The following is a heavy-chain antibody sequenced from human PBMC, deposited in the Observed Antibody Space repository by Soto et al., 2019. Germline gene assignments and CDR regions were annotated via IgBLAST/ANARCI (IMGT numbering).Heavy chain of an antibody. D-gene: IGHD6-6*01. Sequence: ASVKVSCKASGYTFTSYDINWVRQATGQGLEWMGWMNPNSGNTGYAQKFQGRVTMTRNTSISTAYMELSSLRSEDTAVYYCERGPVAAYWFDTWGPGTLLTVSS. CDR3: ERGPVAAYWFDT. J-gene: IGHJ5*02. V-gene: IGHV1-8*01. CDR1: GYTFTSYD. CDR2: MNPNSGNT.